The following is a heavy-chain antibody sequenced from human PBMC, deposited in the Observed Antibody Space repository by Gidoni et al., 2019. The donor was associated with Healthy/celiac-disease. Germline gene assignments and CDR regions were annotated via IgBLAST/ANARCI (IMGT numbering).Heavy chain of an antibody. J-gene: IGHJ4*02. D-gene: IGHD1-26*01. Sequence: EVQLVESGGVVVQPGGSLRLSCAASGFTFDDYTMHWFRQAPGKGLELFSLISWDGGSTYYADSVKGRFTISRDNSKNSLYLQMNSLRTEDTALYYCAKDRIPFEWEQGGNYFDYWGQGTLVTVSS. CDR2: ISWDGGST. CDR1: GFTFDDYT. V-gene: IGHV3-43*01. CDR3: AKDRIPFEWEQGGNYFDY.